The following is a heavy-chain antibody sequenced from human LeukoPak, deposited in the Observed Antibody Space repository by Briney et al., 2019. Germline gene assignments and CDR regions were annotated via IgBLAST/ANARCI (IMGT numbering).Heavy chain of an antibody. Sequence: TGGSLRLSCTASGFTFSSYAMHWVRQAPGKGLQWVAFMSYDGSDKFYADSVKGRFTISRDNSKNTLYLQMNSLRAEDTAVYYCARDPGSSGWYNGMDVWGQGTTVTVSS. D-gene: IGHD6-19*01. CDR3: ARDPGSSGWYNGMDV. J-gene: IGHJ6*02. V-gene: IGHV3-30*04. CDR1: GFTFSSYA. CDR2: MSYDGSDK.